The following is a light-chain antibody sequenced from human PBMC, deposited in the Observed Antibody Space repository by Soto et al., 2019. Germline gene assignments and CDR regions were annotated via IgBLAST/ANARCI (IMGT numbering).Light chain of an antibody. J-gene: IGKJ1*01. CDR3: QQYNNWPPWT. Sequence: EIVMTQSPATLSVSPGERATLSCRASQSVSSNLAWYQQKPGQAPRLLIYGASTRATGIPARFSGSGSGTEFTLTISSLLSEDFAVYYCQQYNNWPPWTFGQGTKVKIK. V-gene: IGKV3-15*01. CDR2: GAS. CDR1: QSVSSN.